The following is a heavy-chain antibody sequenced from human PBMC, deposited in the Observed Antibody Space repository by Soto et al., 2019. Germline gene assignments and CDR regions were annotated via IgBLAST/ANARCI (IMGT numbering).Heavy chain of an antibody. D-gene: IGHD5-12*01. Sequence: EVQLVESGGGLVQPGGSLRLSCAASGFTFSSYWMSWVRQAPGKGLEWVANIKQDGSEKYYVDSVKGRITISRDNAKNSLYLQMNSLRAEDTAVYYCARDLRVATMRNWFDPWGQGTLVTVSS. CDR3: ARDLRVATMRNWFDP. V-gene: IGHV3-7*03. J-gene: IGHJ5*02. CDR1: GFTFSSYW. CDR2: IKQDGSEK.